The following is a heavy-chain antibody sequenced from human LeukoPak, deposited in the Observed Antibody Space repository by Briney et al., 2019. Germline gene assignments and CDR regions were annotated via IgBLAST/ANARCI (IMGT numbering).Heavy chain of an antibody. Sequence: ASVKVSCKASGYTFTGYYMHWVRQAPGQGLEWMGRINPNSGGTNYAQKFQGRVTMTRDTSISTAYMELSRLRSDDTAVYYCARVTRGYGDYLYYFGYWGQGTLVTVSS. V-gene: IGHV1-2*06. CDR2: INPNSGGT. J-gene: IGHJ4*02. CDR3: ARVTRGYGDYLYYFGY. D-gene: IGHD4-17*01. CDR1: GYTFTGYY.